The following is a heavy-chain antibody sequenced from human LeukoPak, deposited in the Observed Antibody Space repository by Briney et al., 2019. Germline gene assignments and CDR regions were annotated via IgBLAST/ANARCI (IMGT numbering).Heavy chain of an antibody. CDR3: AREAPGGRYCRGGSCYWFDP. D-gene: IGHD2-15*01. V-gene: IGHV1-69*13. CDR1: GYTFTDYF. Sequence: SVKVSCKASGYTFTDYFLHWVRQAPGQGLEWMGGIIPMYGTTKYAQKFQGRVTITADEYTSTAYMELSSLTYEDTAVYFCAREAPGGRYCRGGSCYWFDPWGQGTLVIVSS. CDR2: IIPMYGTT. J-gene: IGHJ5*02.